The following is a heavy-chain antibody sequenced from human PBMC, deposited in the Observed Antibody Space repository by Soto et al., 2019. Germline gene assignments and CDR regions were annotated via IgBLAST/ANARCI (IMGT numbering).Heavy chain of an antibody. Sequence: ASVKVSCKASGYTFTAYYMHWVRQAPGQGLEWMGWVNPNSGGTNYAQKFQGRVTMTRDTSITTAYMELSRLRSDDTAVYYCARSIAARRTVDYCGQGTLVTVSS. V-gene: IGHV1-2*02. CDR2: VNPNSGGT. CDR3: ARSIAARRTVDY. J-gene: IGHJ4*01. D-gene: IGHD6-6*01. CDR1: GYTFTAYY.